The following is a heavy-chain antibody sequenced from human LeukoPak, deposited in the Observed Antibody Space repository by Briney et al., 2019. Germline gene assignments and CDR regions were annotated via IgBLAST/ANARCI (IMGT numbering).Heavy chain of an antibody. Sequence: GGSLRLSCAASGFTFSSYAMSWVRQAPGKGLEWVSAISGSGGSTYYADSVKGRFTISRDNSKNTLYLQMNSLRAEDTAVYYCAKDYFDSSAYQTRSYYYYMDVWGKGTTVTVSS. CDR2: ISGSGGST. CDR1: GFTFSSYA. D-gene: IGHD3-22*01. J-gene: IGHJ6*03. V-gene: IGHV3-23*01. CDR3: AKDYFDSSAYQTRSYYYYMDV.